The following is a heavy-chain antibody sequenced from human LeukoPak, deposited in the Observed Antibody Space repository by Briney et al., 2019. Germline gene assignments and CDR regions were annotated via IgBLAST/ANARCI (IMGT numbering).Heavy chain of an antibody. Sequence: SETLSLTCTVSGGSISSYYWSWIRQPPGKGLEWIGYIYYSGSTNYNPSLKSRVTISVDASKNQFSLKLSSVTAADTAVYYCARDRGDGYSWGQGTLVTVSS. CDR1: GGSISSYY. D-gene: IGHD5-24*01. V-gene: IGHV4-59*01. CDR2: IYYSGST. J-gene: IGHJ4*02. CDR3: ARDRGDGYS.